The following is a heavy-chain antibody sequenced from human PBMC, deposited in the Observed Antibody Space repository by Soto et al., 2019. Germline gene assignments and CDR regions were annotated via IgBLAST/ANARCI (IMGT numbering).Heavy chain of an antibody. D-gene: IGHD3-3*01. Sequence: SVKVSCKASGGTFSSHAISWVRQAPGQGLEWMGGIIPIFGTANYAQKFQGRVTITADESTSTAYMELSSLRSEDTAVYYCARDNTVLRFLEWSTHGMDVWGQGTTVTVSS. J-gene: IGHJ6*02. V-gene: IGHV1-69*13. CDR1: GGTFSSHA. CDR2: IIPIFGTA. CDR3: ARDNTVLRFLEWSTHGMDV.